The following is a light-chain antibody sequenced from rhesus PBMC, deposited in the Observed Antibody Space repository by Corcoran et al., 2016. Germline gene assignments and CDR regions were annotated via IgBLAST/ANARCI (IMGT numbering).Light chain of an antibody. CDR3: QHYYSTPLT. J-gene: IGKJ4*01. CDR1: QGITND. V-gene: IGKV1-25*01. Sequence: DIQMTQSPSSLSASVGDRVTITFRASQGITNDLAWYQQKPGETPKLLIYEASSLQSGIPSRFSGSGSGTDCTLTISSLQSEDFATYYCQHYYSTPLTFGGGTKVEIK. CDR2: EAS.